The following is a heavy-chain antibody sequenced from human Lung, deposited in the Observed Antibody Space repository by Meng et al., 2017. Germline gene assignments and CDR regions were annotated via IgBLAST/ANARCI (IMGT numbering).Heavy chain of an antibody. CDR2: INHSGST. D-gene: IGHD4-11*01. CDR3: ARGPTTMAHDFDY. V-gene: IGHV4-34*01. Sequence: VQLRQWGAGRLKPSETLSLPCVVSGGSFSDYYWSWIRQPPGKGLEWIGEINHSGSTNYNPSLESRATISVDTSQNNLSLKLSSVTAADSAVYYCARGPTTMAHDFDYWGQGTLVTVSS. J-gene: IGHJ4*02. CDR1: GGSFSDYY.